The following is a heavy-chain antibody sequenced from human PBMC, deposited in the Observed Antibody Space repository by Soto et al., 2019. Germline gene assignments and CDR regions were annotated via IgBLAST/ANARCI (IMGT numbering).Heavy chain of an antibody. V-gene: IGHV5-51*01. D-gene: IGHD3-16*01. Sequence: PGESLKISCKGSGYSFTNYWIGWVRQKPGKGLEWMGTIFPGDSDTRYSPSFQGQVTISADRSTSTAYLQWSSLKASDTAMYYCARPKLPFFVRVSYYVLGYWYLELWGPGTPVTVSS. CDR1: GYSFTNYW. J-gene: IGHJ2*01. CDR2: IFPGDSDT. CDR3: ARPKLPFFVRVSYYVLGYWYLEL.